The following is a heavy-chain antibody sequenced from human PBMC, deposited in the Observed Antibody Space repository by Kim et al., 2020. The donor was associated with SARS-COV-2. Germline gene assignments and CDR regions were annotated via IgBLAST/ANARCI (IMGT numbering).Heavy chain of an antibody. V-gene: IGHV5-51*01. CDR3: ARQSQNYYDFWSGQSPWWFDP. J-gene: IGHJ5*02. CDR1: GYSFTSYW. D-gene: IGHD3-3*01. Sequence: GESLKISCKGSGYSFTSYWIGWVRQMPGKGLEWMGIIYPGDSDTRYSPSFQGQVTISADKSISTAYLQWSSLKASDTAMYYCARQSQNYYDFWSGQSPWWFDPWGQGTLVTVSS. CDR2: IYPGDSDT.